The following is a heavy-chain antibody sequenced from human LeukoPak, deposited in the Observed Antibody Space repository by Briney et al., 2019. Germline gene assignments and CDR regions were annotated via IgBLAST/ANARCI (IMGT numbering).Heavy chain of an antibody. D-gene: IGHD3-22*01. J-gene: IGHJ4*02. CDR3: AREPFGYDSSGFDY. Sequence: GGSLRLSCAASGFTVSSNYMSWVRQAPGKGLEWVSVIYSGGSTYYADSVKGRFTISRDNSKNTLYLQTNSLRAEDTAVYYCAREPFGYDSSGFDYWGQGTLVTVSS. CDR2: IYSGGST. V-gene: IGHV3-66*02. CDR1: GFTVSSNY.